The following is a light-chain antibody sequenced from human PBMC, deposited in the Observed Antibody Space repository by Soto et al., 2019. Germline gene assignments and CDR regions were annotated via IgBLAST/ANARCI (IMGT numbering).Light chain of an antibody. Sequence: DIQMTQSPSTLSASVGDRVTITCRASQSISTLLAWYQQIPGRGPTLLIYKASTLESGVPSRFSGSGSGTEFRLTISSLQPDDSATYYCQQYNSYPLTFGQGTRLEIK. J-gene: IGKJ5*01. CDR1: QSISTL. CDR2: KAS. V-gene: IGKV1-5*03. CDR3: QQYNSYPLT.